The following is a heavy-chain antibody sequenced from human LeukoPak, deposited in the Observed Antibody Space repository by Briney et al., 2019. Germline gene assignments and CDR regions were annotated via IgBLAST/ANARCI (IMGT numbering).Heavy chain of an antibody. CDR3: ARGHRGSGNYYYYYMDV. CDR1: GGSISSHY. J-gene: IGHJ6*03. CDR2: IYYSGST. Sequence: SETLSLTCPVSGGSISSHYWSWIRQPPGKGLEWIGYIYYSGSTNYNPPLQSRVTISVDTSKNQFSLKLSSVTAADTAVYYCARGHRGSGNYYYYYMDVWGKGTTVTVSS. V-gene: IGHV4-59*11. D-gene: IGHD3-10*01.